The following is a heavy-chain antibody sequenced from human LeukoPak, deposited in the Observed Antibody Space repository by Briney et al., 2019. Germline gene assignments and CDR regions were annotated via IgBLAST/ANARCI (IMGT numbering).Heavy chain of an antibody. CDR2: IYYSGST. D-gene: IGHD2-2*01. CDR1: GGSISSSSYY. J-gene: IGHJ5*02. CDR3: ARHFGPAATRDWFDP. V-gene: IGHV4-39*01. Sequence: SETLSLTCTVSGGSISSSSYYWGWIRQPPGKGLEWIGSIYYSGSTYCNPSLKSRVTISVDTSKNQFSLKLSSVTAADTAVYYCARHFGPAATRDWFDPWGQGTLVTVSS.